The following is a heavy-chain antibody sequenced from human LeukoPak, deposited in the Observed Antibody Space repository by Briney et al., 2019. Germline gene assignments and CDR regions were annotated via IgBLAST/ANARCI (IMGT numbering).Heavy chain of an antibody. J-gene: IGHJ4*02. D-gene: IGHD3-10*01. Sequence: PSETLSLTCAVSGGSISSGGYSWSWIRQPPGKGLEWIGYIYHSGSTYYNPSLKSRVTISIDRSNNQFSLTLISVTPAHTAVSFCARTDYASESSIIFDYWGQGTLVTVSS. CDR1: GGSISSGGYS. CDR3: ARTDYASESSIIFDY. CDR2: IYHSGST. V-gene: IGHV4-30-2*01.